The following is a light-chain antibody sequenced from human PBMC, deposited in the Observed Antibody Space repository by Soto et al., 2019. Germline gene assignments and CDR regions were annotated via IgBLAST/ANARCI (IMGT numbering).Light chain of an antibody. Sequence: QSVLTQPPSVSAAPGQKVTISCSGSSSNIGGNSVSWYQQLPGTAPKLLIYDDNKRPSGIPDRFSGSTSGTSATLGITGFQTGDEADYYCGSWDSSLSAYVFXTGTKVTVL. CDR1: SSNIGGNS. V-gene: IGLV1-51*01. J-gene: IGLJ1*01. CDR3: GSWDSSLSAYV. CDR2: DDN.